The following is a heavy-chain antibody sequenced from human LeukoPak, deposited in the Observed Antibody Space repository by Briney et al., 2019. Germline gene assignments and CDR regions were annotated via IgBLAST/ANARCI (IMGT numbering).Heavy chain of an antibody. D-gene: IGHD6-13*01. V-gene: IGHV3-74*03. CDR3: ARGYGSSLGVY. CDR1: GFTFSSYW. CDR2: ISSDGSST. Sequence: GGSLRLSCAASGFTFSSYWMHWVRQAPGKGLCWVSRISSDGSSTTYADSVKGRFTISRDNAKNTLYLQMNSLRVEDTAVYYCARGYGSSLGVYWGQGTLVTVSS. J-gene: IGHJ4*02.